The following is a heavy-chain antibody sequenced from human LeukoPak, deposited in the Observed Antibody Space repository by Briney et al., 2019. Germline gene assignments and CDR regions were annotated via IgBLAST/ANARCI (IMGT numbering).Heavy chain of an antibody. V-gene: IGHV1-2*02. J-gene: IGHJ5*02. CDR1: GYTFTGYY. D-gene: IGHD2-15*01. Sequence: ASVKVSCKASGYTFTGYYMHWARQAPGQGLEWMGWINPNSGGTNYAQKFQGRVTMTRDTSISTAYMELSRLRSGDTAVYYCARVPRRGGSNWFDPWGQGTLVTVSS. CDR2: INPNSGGT. CDR3: ARVPRRGGSNWFDP.